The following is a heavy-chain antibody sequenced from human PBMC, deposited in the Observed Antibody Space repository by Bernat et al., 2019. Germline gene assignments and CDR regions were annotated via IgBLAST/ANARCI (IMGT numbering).Heavy chain of an antibody. V-gene: IGHV3-30*18. D-gene: IGHD3-22*01. Sequence: QVQLVESGGGVVQPGRSLRLSCAASGFTFSSYGMHWVRQAPGKGLEWVAVISYDGSNKYYADSVKGRFTISRDNSKNTLYLQMNSLRAEDTAVYYCAKEHYYYDSSGYPHYYYYYGMDVWGQGTTVTVSS. CDR2: ISYDGSNK. CDR3: AKEHYYYDSSGYPHYYYYYGMDV. CDR1: GFTFSSYG. J-gene: IGHJ6*02.